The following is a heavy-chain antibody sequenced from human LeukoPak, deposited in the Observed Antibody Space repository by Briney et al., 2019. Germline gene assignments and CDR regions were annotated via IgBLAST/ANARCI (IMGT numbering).Heavy chain of an antibody. V-gene: IGHV3-23*01. Sequence: GGSLRLSCAASGFSFTSYGMTWVRQVPGKGLEWVSAIRPSGEATFYADSVKGRFTVSRDNSKNTLYLQMNSLRAEDTALYYCAREGPDMTASHFDYWGQGTLVTVSS. CDR2: IRPSGEAT. D-gene: IGHD2-21*02. J-gene: IGHJ4*02. CDR1: GFSFTSYG. CDR3: AREGPDMTASHFDY.